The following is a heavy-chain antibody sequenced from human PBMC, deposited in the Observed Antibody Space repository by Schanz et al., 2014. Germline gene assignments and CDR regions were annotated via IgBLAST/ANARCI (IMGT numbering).Heavy chain of an antibody. J-gene: IGHJ4*02. CDR1: GFTFSSYT. CDR2: ISGSGAET. CDR3: AKSLVAARASYSKYDY. V-gene: IGHV3-23*04. Sequence: EVQLVESGGGLIQPGGSLRLSCAVSGFTFSSYTMSWVRQAPGKGLEWVSGISGSGAETKYADSVKGRFTISRDDSKNTLYLQMNSLRVDDTAVYYCAKSLVAARASYSKYDYWGQGTLVTVSS. D-gene: IGHD2-21*01.